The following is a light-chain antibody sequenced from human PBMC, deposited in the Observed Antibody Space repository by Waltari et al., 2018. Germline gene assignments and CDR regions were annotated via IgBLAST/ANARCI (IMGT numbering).Light chain of an antibody. V-gene: IGLV1-40*01. CDR1: ISNIAAGYD. Sequence: QSVLTQPPSVSAAPGRRVTISCTGDISNIAAGYDVHWYQQLPETSPKLLIYGNNNRPSGVPDRFSASRSGTSASLAITGLQAEDEADYYCQSFDGRRTLFGGGTKLTVL. J-gene: IGLJ2*01. CDR3: QSFDGRRTL. CDR2: GNN.